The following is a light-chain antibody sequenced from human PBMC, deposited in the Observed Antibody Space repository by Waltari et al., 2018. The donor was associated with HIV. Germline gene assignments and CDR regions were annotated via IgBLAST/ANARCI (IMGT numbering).Light chain of an antibody. J-gene: IGKJ4*01. CDR2: DTS. Sequence: EVVLTQSPATLSLSPGEIATLSCRASQNISNSLAWYQQRRGQAPRLLIYDTSNRATGVPARFSGSGSGTDFTLTISSLEPEDFAVYYCQQSYNLVTFGGGTKVELK. V-gene: IGKV3-11*01. CDR3: QQSYNLVT. CDR1: QNISNS.